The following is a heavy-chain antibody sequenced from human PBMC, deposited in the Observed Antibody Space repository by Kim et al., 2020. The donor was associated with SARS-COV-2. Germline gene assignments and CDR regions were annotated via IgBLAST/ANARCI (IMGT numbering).Heavy chain of an antibody. V-gene: IGHV1-18*01. CDR3: ARDCSGGSCYSHYYYYGMDV. CDR1: GYTFTSYG. D-gene: IGHD2-15*01. Sequence: ASVKVSCKASGYTFTSYGISWVRQAPGQGLEWMGWISAYNGNTNYAQKLQGRVTMTTDTSTSTAYMELRILRSDDTAVYYCARDCSGGSCYSHYYYYGMDVWGQGTTVTVSS. J-gene: IGHJ6*02. CDR2: ISAYNGNT.